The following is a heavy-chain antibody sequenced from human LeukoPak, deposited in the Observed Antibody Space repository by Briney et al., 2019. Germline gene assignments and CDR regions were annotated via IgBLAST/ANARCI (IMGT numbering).Heavy chain of an antibody. D-gene: IGHD4-23*01. CDR1: GVTFSGYA. CDR3: AKDGDHGGDWFDP. Sequence: GGALRLSCAASGVTFSGYARSWGRQAPRKGLEWGSAISGSGGSTYYAESVKSRVTISRDNSKRTLYLQMNMLRAEETAVQYFAKDGDHGGDWFDPWGQGTLVTVSS. CDR2: ISGSGGST. V-gene: IGHV3-23*01. J-gene: IGHJ5*02.